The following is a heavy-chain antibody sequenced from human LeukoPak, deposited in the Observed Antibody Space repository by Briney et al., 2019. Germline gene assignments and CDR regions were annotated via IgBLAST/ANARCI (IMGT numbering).Heavy chain of an antibody. Sequence: ASVKVSCKVSGHTLTQLSMHWVRLVPGKGVEGMGGFDPEDGETIYTQEFQDRVTFTEDTSTDTAFMELSSVRSEDTAVYYCASGREYYETSGVFDYWGQGTLVTVSS. D-gene: IGHD3-22*01. J-gene: IGHJ4*02. V-gene: IGHV1-24*01. CDR1: GHTLTQLS. CDR2: FDPEDGET. CDR3: ASGREYYETSGVFDY.